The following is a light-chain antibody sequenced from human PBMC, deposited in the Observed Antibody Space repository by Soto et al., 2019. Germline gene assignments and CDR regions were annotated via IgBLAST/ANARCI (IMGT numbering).Light chain of an antibody. CDR3: CSYAGSSTFLYV. J-gene: IGLJ1*01. CDR2: EGS. Sequence: SALTQPASVSGSPGQSITISCTGTSSDVGSYNLVSWYQQHPGKAPKLMIYEGSKRPSGVSNRFPGSKSGNTASLTISGLQAEDEADYYCCSYAGSSTFLYVFGTGTKLTVL. V-gene: IGLV2-23*03. CDR1: SSDVGSYNL.